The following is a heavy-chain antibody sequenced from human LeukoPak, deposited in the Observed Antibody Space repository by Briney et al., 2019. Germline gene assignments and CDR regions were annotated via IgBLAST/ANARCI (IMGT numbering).Heavy chain of an antibody. J-gene: IGHJ5*02. CDR2: IYYSGST. CDR3: ARDLGGDSGYNNWFDP. CDR1: GGSVSSGSYY. Sequence: SETLSLTCTVSGGSVSSGSYYWSWIRQPPGKGLEWIGYIYYSGSTNYNPSLKSRVTISVDRSKNQFSLKLSSVTAADTAVYYCARDLGGDSGYNNWFDPWGQGTLVTVSS. V-gene: IGHV4-61*01. D-gene: IGHD3-22*01.